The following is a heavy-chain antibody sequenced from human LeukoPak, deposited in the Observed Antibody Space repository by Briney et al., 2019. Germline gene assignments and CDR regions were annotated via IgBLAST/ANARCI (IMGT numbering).Heavy chain of an antibody. V-gene: IGHV4-59*08. J-gene: IGHJ5*02. CDR1: GGSISSYY. CDR3: ARRGSGYDYPNGFDP. Sequence: PSVTLSLTCTVSGGSISSYYWSWIRQPPGKGLEWIGYIYYSGSTNYNPSLKSRVTISVDTSKNQFSLKLSSVTAADTAVSYCARRGSGYDYPNGFDPWGQGTLVTVSS. CDR2: IYYSGST. D-gene: IGHD5-12*01.